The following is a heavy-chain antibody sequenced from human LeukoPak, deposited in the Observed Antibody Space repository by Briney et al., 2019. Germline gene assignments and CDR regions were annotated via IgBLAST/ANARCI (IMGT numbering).Heavy chain of an antibody. D-gene: IGHD3-10*01. Sequence: GGSLRLSCAASGFTFSSYGMSWVRQAPGKGLEWVSAISGSGGSTYYADSVKGRFTISRDNSKNTLYLQMNSLRAEDTAVYYCAGWFGELSPYFDYWGQGTLVTVSS. V-gene: IGHV3-23*01. CDR1: GFTFSSYG. CDR3: AGWFGELSPYFDY. J-gene: IGHJ4*02. CDR2: ISGSGGST.